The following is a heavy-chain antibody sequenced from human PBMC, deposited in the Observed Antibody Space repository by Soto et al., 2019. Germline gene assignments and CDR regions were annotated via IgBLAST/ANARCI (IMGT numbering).Heavy chain of an antibody. Sequence: KASETLSLTCTVSGGSISSGGYYWSWIRQHPGKGLEWIGYIYYSGSTYYNPSLKSRVTISVDTSKNQFSLKLSSVTAADTAVYYCARDQYYYDSSGYSNWFDPWGQGTLVTVSS. D-gene: IGHD3-22*01. V-gene: IGHV4-31*03. J-gene: IGHJ5*02. CDR3: ARDQYYYDSSGYSNWFDP. CDR1: GGSISSGGYY. CDR2: IYYSGST.